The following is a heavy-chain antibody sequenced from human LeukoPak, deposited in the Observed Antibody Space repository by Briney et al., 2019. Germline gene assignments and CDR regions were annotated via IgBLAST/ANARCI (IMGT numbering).Heavy chain of an antibody. V-gene: IGHV3-30-3*01. CDR1: GFTFSSYA. J-gene: IGHJ4*02. CDR3: ARVFDVTAVAPERFDY. CDR2: ISYVGSNK. Sequence: GRSLRLSCAAPGFTFSSYAMHWVRQAPGEGLEWVAVISYVGSNKYYADSVKSRFTISRDNSKNTLYLQMNSLRAEDTAVYYCARVFDVTAVAPERFDYWGQGTLVTVSS. D-gene: IGHD6-19*01.